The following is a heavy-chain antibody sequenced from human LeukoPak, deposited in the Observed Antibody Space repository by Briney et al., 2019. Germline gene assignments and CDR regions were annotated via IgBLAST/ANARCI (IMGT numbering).Heavy chain of an antibody. CDR3: ARCYRSLYYYYGMGV. Sequence: SVKVSRKASGGTFSSYAISWVRQAPGQGLEWMGGIIPIFGTANYAQKFQGRVTITADESTSTAYMELSSLRSEDTAVYYCARCYRSLYYYYGMGVWGQGTTVTVSS. J-gene: IGHJ6*02. CDR2: IIPIFGTA. D-gene: IGHD2-15*01. V-gene: IGHV1-69*13. CDR1: GGTFSSYA.